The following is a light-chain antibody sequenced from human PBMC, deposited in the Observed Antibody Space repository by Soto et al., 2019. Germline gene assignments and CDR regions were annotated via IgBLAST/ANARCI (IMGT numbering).Light chain of an antibody. CDR3: SSYSSSSTSVL. V-gene: IGLV2-14*03. Sequence: QSALTQPASVSGSPRQSIAISCSGTRSDVGGYEYVSWYQQHPAKVPKLLIYDVNNRPSGVSTRFSGSKSGNTASLTISGLQAEDEAFYYCSSYSSSSTSVLFGAGTKLTVL. J-gene: IGLJ2*01. CDR2: DVN. CDR1: RSDVGGYEY.